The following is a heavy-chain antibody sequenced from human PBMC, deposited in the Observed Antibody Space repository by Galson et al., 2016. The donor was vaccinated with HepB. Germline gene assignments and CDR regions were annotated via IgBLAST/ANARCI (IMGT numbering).Heavy chain of an antibody. CDR2: ISSGSSYI. CDR3: AKDAYSRGDY. V-gene: IGHV3-21*04. CDR1: GFTFSSYY. D-gene: IGHD6-13*01. Sequence: SLRLSCAASGFTFSSYYMNWVRQAPGKGLEWVSSISSGSSYIYYADSVKGRFTIPRDNAKNSLYLQMNSLRVEDTAMYYCAKDAYSRGDYWGQGTLVTVSS. J-gene: IGHJ4*02.